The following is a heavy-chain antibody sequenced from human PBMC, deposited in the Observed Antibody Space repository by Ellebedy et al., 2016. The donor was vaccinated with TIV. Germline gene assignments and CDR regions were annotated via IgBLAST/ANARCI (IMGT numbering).Heavy chain of an antibody. V-gene: IGHV3-15*01. CDR3: TTDLDILTGYGDY. CDR2: IKSKTDGGTT. CDR1: GFTFSNAW. D-gene: IGHD3-9*01. J-gene: IGHJ4*02. Sequence: GESLKISCAASGFTFSNAWMSWVRQAPGKGLEWVGRIKSKTDGGTTDYAAPVKGRFTISRDDSKNTLYLQMNSLKTEDTAVYYCTTDLDILTGYGDYWGQGTLVTVSS.